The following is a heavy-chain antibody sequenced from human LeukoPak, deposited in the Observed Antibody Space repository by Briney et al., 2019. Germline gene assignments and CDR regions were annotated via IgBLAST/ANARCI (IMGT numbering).Heavy chain of an antibody. J-gene: IGHJ4*02. CDR3: ATINDYGDYSFDY. CDR2: ISGSGGST. CDR1: GFTFSSYA. D-gene: IGHD4-17*01. Sequence: GGSLRLSCAASGFTFSSYAMSWVRQAPGKGLGWVSAISGSGGSTYYADSVKGRFTTSRDNSKNTLYLQMNSLRAEDTAVYYCATINDYGDYSFDYWGQGTLVTVSS. V-gene: IGHV3-23*01.